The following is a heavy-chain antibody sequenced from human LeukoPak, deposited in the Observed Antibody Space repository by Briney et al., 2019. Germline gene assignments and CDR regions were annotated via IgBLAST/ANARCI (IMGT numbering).Heavy chain of an antibody. J-gene: IGHJ5*02. Sequence: SETLSLTCTVSGGSISSGGYYWGWIRQPPGKGLEWIGSIYYSGSTYYNPSLKSRVTISVDTSKNQFSLKLSSVTAADTAVYYCAREEAAAEWFDPWGQGTLVTVSS. CDR3: AREEAAAEWFDP. CDR1: GGSISSGGYY. V-gene: IGHV4-39*07. CDR2: IYYSGST. D-gene: IGHD6-13*01.